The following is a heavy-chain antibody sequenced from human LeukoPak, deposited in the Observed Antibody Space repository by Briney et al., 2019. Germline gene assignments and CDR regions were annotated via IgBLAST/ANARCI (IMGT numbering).Heavy chain of an antibody. Sequence: SETLSLTCAVSGGSISSGSYSWSWIRQPPGKGLEWIAYISHSGTTNYNPSLKSRVTISVDRSENQFSLNLISVTAADTAVYYCAWASDSGSTPYYYYYMDLWGEGTPVTVSS. CDR1: GGSISSGSYS. D-gene: IGHD6-6*01. CDR2: ISHSGTT. V-gene: IGHV4-30-2*01. CDR3: AWASDSGSTPYYYYYMDL. J-gene: IGHJ6*03.